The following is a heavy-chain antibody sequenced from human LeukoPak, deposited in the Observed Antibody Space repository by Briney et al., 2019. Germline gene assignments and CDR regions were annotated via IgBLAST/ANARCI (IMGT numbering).Heavy chain of an antibody. J-gene: IGHJ6*03. V-gene: IGHV4-34*01. D-gene: IGHD5-24*01. CDR3: ARAGSPQMATTPYYYYMDV. CDR1: GGSFSGYY. CDR2: INHSGST. Sequence: PSETLSLTCAVYGGSFSGYYWSWIRQPPGKGLEWIGEINHSGSTNYNPSLKSRVTTSVDASKNQFSLKLSSVTAADTAVYYCARAGSPQMATTPYYYYMDVWGKGTTVTVSS.